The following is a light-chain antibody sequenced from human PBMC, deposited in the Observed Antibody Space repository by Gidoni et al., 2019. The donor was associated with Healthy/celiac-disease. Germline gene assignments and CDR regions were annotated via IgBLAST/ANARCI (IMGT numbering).Light chain of an antibody. CDR2: ADS. CDR3: QVWDSSSDSWV. Sequence: SYGLTQPPSVSVAPGKTARITCGGNNIGSKSVHGYQQKPGQAPVLVVYADSDRPSGIPERFSGSNSGNTATLTISRVEAGDEADSYCQVWDSSSDSWVFGGGTKLTVL. CDR1: NIGSKS. J-gene: IGLJ3*02. V-gene: IGLV3-21*03.